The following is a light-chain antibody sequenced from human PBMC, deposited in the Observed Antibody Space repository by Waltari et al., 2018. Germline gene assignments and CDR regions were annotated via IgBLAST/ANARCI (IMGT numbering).Light chain of an antibody. Sequence: QLVLTHSPSASASLGASVKLTCTLSSGHTNSAIPWHQQQPENGPRYLMKLNSDGSHTKGDGIPDRLSGSSSGAERYLTISSLQSEDEADYYCQTWATGIQVFGGGTKLTVL. CDR2: LNSDGSH. CDR1: SGHTNSA. J-gene: IGLJ2*01. V-gene: IGLV4-69*01. CDR3: QTWATGIQV.